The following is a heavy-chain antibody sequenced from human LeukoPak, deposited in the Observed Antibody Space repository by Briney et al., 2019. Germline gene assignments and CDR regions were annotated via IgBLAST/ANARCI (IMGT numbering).Heavy chain of an antibody. D-gene: IGHD5-24*01. CDR1: GYTFTSYA. V-gene: IGHV1-69*13. J-gene: IGHJ4*02. Sequence: SVKVSCKASGYTFTSYAMNWVRQAPGQGLEWMGGIIPIFGTANYAQKFQGRVTITADESTSTAYMELSSLRSEDTAVYYCASEVEMATITGAYFDYWGQGTLVTVSS. CDR2: IIPIFGTA. CDR3: ASEVEMATITGAYFDY.